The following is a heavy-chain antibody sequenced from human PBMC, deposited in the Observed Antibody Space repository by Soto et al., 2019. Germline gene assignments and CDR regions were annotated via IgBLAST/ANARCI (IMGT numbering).Heavy chain of an antibody. CDR3: ARDRPPKNIAAAGTPWFDP. V-gene: IGHV1-69*08. CDR1: GGTFSSYT. J-gene: IGHJ5*02. D-gene: IGHD6-13*01. CDR2: IIPILGIA. Sequence: QVQLVQSGAEVKKPGSSVKVSCKASGGTFSSYTISWVRQAPGQGLEWMGRIIPILGIANYPQKFQGRLTITADKSTSTAYMELSSLRSEDTAVYYCARDRPPKNIAAAGTPWFDPWGQGTLVTVSS.